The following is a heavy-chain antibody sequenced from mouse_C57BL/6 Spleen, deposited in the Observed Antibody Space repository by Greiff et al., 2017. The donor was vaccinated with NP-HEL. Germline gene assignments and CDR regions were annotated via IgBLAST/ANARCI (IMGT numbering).Heavy chain of an antibody. CDR3: ARWATTVVAQYYFDY. Sequence: EVQLQESGPELVKSGASVKMSCKASGYTFTDYNMHWVKQSHGKSLEWIGYINPNNGGTSYNQKFKGKATLTVNKSSSTAYMELRSLTSEDSAVYYCARWATTVVAQYYFDYWGQGTTLTVSS. CDR1: GYTFTDYN. V-gene: IGHV1-22*01. D-gene: IGHD1-1*01. J-gene: IGHJ2*01. CDR2: INPNNGGT.